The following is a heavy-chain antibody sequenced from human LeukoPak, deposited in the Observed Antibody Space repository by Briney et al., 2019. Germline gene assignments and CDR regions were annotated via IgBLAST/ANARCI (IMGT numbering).Heavy chain of an antibody. V-gene: IGHV3-48*03. CDR3: AELGITMIGGV. Sequence: QPGGSLRLSCAASGFTFNSFAMNWVRQTPGKGLEWVSYISSSGSTIYYADSVKGRFTISRDNAKNSLYLQMNSLRAEDTAVYYSAELGITMIGGVWGKGTTVTISS. CDR2: ISSSGSTI. D-gene: IGHD3-10*02. J-gene: IGHJ6*04. CDR1: GFTFNSFA.